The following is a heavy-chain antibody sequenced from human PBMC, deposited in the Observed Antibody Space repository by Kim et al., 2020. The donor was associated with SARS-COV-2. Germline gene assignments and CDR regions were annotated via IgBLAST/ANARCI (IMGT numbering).Heavy chain of an antibody. CDR3: ARDGIAAAGGYYDSGMDV. Sequence: VKGRFTITRENANNSLYLQMNRLRAEDTAVYYCARDGIAAAGGYYDSGMDVWGQGTTVTVSS. V-gene: IGHV3-11*06. J-gene: IGHJ6*02. D-gene: IGHD6-13*01.